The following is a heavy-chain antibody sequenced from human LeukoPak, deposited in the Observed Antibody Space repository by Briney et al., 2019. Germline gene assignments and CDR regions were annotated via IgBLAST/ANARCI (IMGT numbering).Heavy chain of an antibody. J-gene: IGHJ4*02. CDR3: ARQLLSGYFFVDH. CDR2: ISIHSDYI. CDR1: GFTFSNYN. Sequence: GGSLRLSCAASGFTFSNYNMNWIRQAPGKGLEWVSSISIHSDYIYYTDSFRGRFAISRDNAKNSLFLQMNSLRAEDTAVYYCARQLLSGYFFVDHWGQGTLVTVSS. V-gene: IGHV3-21*01. D-gene: IGHD3-3*01.